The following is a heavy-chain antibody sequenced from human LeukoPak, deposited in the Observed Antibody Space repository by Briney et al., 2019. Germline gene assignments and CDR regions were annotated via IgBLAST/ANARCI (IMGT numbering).Heavy chain of an antibody. CDR2: INSDGSST. Sequence: GGSLRLSCAASGFTFSSYWMHWVRQAPGKGLVWVSRINSDGSSTSYADSVKGRFTISRDNAKNTLYLQMNSLRAEDTAVYYCARNRYGSSLDAFDIWGQGTVVTVSS. J-gene: IGHJ3*02. V-gene: IGHV3-74*01. D-gene: IGHD6-13*01. CDR3: ARNRYGSSLDAFDI. CDR1: GFTFSSYW.